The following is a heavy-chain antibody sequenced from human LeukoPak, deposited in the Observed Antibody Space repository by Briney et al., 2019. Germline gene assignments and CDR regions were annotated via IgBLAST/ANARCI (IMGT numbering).Heavy chain of an antibody. D-gene: IGHD2-2*01. CDR2: INPNSGGP. J-gene: IGHJ6*02. CDR1: GYTFTAYY. CDR3: ARDLIPAAVSDSYGMDV. V-gene: IGHV1-2*02. Sequence: ASVKVSCKASGYTFTAYYLHWVRQAPGQGLEWMGRINPNSGGPNSARKFQGRVTMTRDTSISTAYMELNGLRSGDTAIYYCARDLIPAAVSDSYGMDVWGLGTTVTVSS.